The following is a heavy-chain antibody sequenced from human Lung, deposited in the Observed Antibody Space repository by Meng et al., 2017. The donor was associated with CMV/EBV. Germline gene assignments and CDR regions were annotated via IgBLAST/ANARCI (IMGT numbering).Heavy chain of an antibody. CDR1: AYTFTSYG. Sequence: AXAXVSXXASAYTFTSYGISWVRHAPGQGLEWMGWISAYNGNTNYAQKLQGRVTMTTDTSTSTAYMELRSLRSDDTAVYYCARVGSGSPHYYYYMDVWGKGTXVTVSS. CDR3: ARVGSGSPHYYYYMDV. CDR2: ISAYNGNT. J-gene: IGHJ6*03. V-gene: IGHV1-18*04. D-gene: IGHD1-26*01.